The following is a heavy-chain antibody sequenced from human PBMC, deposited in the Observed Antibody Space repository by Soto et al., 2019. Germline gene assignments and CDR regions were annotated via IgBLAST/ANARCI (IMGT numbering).Heavy chain of an antibody. J-gene: IGHJ5*02. D-gene: IGHD3-3*01. CDR3: ATRITVFGLLIPPFDP. CDR2: INHTGGT. Sequence: QVHLQQWGAGLLKPSETLSLTCAVYGGSVNGYYWNWIRQPPGKGLEWIGEINHTGGTHYNPSLKSRVTMSVATSKTQFSLRLSSVTAADTAISYCATRITVFGLLIPPFDPWGQGTQVTVSS. CDR1: GGSVNGYY. V-gene: IGHV4-34*02.